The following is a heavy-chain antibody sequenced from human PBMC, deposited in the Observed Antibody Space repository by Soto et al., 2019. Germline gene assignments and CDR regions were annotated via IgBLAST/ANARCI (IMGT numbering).Heavy chain of an antibody. Sequence: EKRLVESGGGLAKPGGSLRLSCAASGFPFSTFSMNWVRQAPGKGLEWVSSITICSSYINYADSVKGRFAISRDDAQKSLYLQMNSLRAEDTAVYYSARLMSCGGGTCLSDHYYHGMEVWGQGTRVTVSS. CDR3: ARLMSCGGGTCLSDHYYHGMEV. CDR1: GFPFSTFS. V-gene: IGHV3-21*04. D-gene: IGHD2-21*01. J-gene: IGHJ6*02. CDR2: ITICSSYI.